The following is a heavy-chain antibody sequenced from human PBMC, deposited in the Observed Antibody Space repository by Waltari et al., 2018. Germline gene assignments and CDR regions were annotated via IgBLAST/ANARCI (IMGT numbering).Heavy chain of an antibody. CDR2: VSAYKGDT. CDR3: ARDRNSWLKTDY. J-gene: IGHJ4*02. Sequence: QVQLVQSGAEVKKPGASVRVSCKASGYTFTNYGISWVRQAPGQGLEWVGWVSAYKGDTKYAQKLQDRVTMTTDTSTSTAYMEVRSLRSDDTAVYYCARDRNSWLKTDYWGQGTLVTVSS. V-gene: IGHV1-18*01. CDR1: GYTFTNYG. D-gene: IGHD3-9*01.